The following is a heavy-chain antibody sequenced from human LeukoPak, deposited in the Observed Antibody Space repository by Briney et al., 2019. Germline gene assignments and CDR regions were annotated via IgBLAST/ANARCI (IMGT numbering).Heavy chain of an antibody. CDR1: GFTFSSYG. D-gene: IGHD3-16*01. CDR3: AKDRFGCVDY. V-gene: IGHV3-30*18. CDR2: ISYDGSNK. J-gene: IGHJ4*02. Sequence: GGSLRLSCAASGFTFSSYGMHWVRQATSKGLEWVAVISYDGSNKYYADSVKGRFTISRDNSKNTLYLQMNSLRAEDTAVYYCAKDRFGCVDYWGQGTLVTVSS.